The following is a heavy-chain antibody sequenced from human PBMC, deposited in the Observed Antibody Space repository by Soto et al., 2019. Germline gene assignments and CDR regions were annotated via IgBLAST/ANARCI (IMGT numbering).Heavy chain of an antibody. CDR2: IIPILGIA. D-gene: IGHD3-10*01. CDR1: GGTFRSYT. CDR3: AITMVRGNYYYYGMDV. J-gene: IGHJ6*02. Sequence: QVQLVQSGAEVKKPGSSVKVSCKASGGTFRSYTISWVRQAPGQGLEWMGRIIPILGIANYAQKFQGRVTITADKSTSTAYMELSSLRSEDTAVYYCAITMVRGNYYYYGMDVWGQGTTVTVSS. V-gene: IGHV1-69*02.